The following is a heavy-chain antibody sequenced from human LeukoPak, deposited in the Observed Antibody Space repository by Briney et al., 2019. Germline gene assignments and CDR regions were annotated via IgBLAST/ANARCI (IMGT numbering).Heavy chain of an antibody. Sequence: GGSLRLSCAASGFTFSSYAMHWVRQAPGKGLEWVAVISYDGSNKYYADSVKGRFTISRDNSKNTLYLQMNSLRAEDTAVYYCARAPYDLGYYYYYMDVWGKGTTVTVSS. CDR3: ARAPYDLGYYYYYMDV. J-gene: IGHJ6*03. CDR2: ISYDGSNK. D-gene: IGHD3-22*01. V-gene: IGHV3-30*04. CDR1: GFTFSSYA.